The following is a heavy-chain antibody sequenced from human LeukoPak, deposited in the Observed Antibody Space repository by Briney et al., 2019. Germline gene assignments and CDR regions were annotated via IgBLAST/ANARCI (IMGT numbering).Heavy chain of an antibody. D-gene: IGHD5-24*01. CDR2: ISWDGGST. Sequence: PGGSLRLSCAASGFTFDDYIMHWVRQAPGKGLEWVSLISWDGGSTYYADSVKGRLTISRDNSKNSLYLQMNSLRTEDTALYYRAKDRGRWLQFDAFDIWGQGTMVTVSS. V-gene: IGHV3-43*01. CDR1: GFTFDDYI. CDR3: AKDRGRWLQFDAFDI. J-gene: IGHJ3*02.